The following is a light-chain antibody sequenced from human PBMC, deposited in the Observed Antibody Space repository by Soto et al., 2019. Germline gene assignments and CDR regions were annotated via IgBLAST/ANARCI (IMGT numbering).Light chain of an antibody. CDR2: DAS. CDR3: QQYVKYST. CDR1: QSISSW. V-gene: IGKV1-5*01. J-gene: IGKJ1*01. Sequence: GDIVTITCRASQSISSWLAWYQQKPGKAPKLLIYDASSLESGVPSRFSGSGSGTEFTLTVTSLQPEDFATYFCQQYVKYSTFGHGTKVDTK.